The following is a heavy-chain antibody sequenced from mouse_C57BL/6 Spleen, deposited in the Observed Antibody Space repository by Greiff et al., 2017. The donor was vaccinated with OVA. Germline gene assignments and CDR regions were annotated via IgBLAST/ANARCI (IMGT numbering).Heavy chain of an antibody. J-gene: IGHJ3*01. CDR2: IYPGDGDT. D-gene: IGHD2-4*01. V-gene: IGHV1-80*01. CDR1: GYAFRSYW. Sequence: VQLQQSGAELVKPGASVKISCKASGYAFRSYWMNWVKQRPGKGLEWIGQIYPGDGDTNYNGKFKGKATLTADKYSSPAYMKLSSLTSEYSAVYFCARGGYDYDVTWFAYWGQGTLVTVSA. CDR3: ARGGYDYDVTWFAY.